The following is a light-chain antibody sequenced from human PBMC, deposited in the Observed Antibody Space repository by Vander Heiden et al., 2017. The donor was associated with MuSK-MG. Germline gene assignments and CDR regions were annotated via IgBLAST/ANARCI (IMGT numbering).Light chain of an antibody. Sequence: EIVMTQSPATLSVSPGESATLSCRASQGVSNNLAWYQQKPGQAPRLLMYGASTRATGIPARFSGSGSGTEFTLTISSLQSEDFAVYYCQQYNNWPRTFGQGTKVEI. CDR1: QGVSNN. CDR2: GAS. V-gene: IGKV3-15*01. J-gene: IGKJ1*01. CDR3: QQYNNWPRT.